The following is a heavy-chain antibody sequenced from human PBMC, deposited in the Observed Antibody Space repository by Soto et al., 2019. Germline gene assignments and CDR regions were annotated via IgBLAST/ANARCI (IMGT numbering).Heavy chain of an antibody. Sequence: GGSLRLSCAVSGFTFSTYAMSWVRQAPGKGLEWVSAISGSGGSTYYADTVKGRFTISRDNSKNTLYLQVNSLRAEDTAVYYCAKDDGYSSSWYDYWGQGTLVTVSS. V-gene: IGHV3-23*01. CDR1: GFTFSTYA. CDR3: AKDDGYSSSWYDY. CDR2: ISGSGGST. D-gene: IGHD6-13*01. J-gene: IGHJ4*02.